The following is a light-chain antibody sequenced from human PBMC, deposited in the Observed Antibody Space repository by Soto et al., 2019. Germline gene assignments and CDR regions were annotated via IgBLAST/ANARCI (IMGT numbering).Light chain of an antibody. CDR1: SSDVGGYNY. V-gene: IGLV2-14*01. Sequence: QSVLTQPASVSGSPGQSITISCTGTSSDVGGYNYVSWYQQHPGKAPKLLIYEVTNRPSGVSDRFSGSKSGNTASLTISGLLTEDETDYYCSSYTSSSRLVFGTGPKFTVL. CDR3: SSYTSSSRLV. CDR2: EVT. J-gene: IGLJ1*01.